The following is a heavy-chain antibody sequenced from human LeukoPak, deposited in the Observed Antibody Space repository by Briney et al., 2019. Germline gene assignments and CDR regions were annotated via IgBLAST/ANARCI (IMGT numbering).Heavy chain of an antibody. CDR1: GGTFSSYA. V-gene: IGHV1-69*04. CDR2: IIPILGIA. Sequence: ASVKVSCKASGGTFSSYAISWVRQAPGQGLEWMGRIIPILGIANYAQKFQGRVTITADKSTSTAYMELSSLRSEDTAVYYCATAYYYDSSGYYYEEGPALDPWGQGTLVTVSS. D-gene: IGHD3-22*01. J-gene: IGHJ5*02. CDR3: ATAYYYDSSGYYYEEGPALDP.